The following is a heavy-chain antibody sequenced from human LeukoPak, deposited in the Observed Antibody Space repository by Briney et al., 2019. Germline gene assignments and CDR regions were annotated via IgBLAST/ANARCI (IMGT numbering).Heavy chain of an antibody. CDR2: ITGSGSRT. CDR3: AKEVGATSSYYTMDV. V-gene: IGHV3-23*01. J-gene: IGHJ6*02. CDR1: RFNFSTYA. D-gene: IGHD1-26*01. Sequence: GGSLRLSCAASRFNFSTYAITWVRQAPGKGLEWVAGITGSGSRTHYADSVKGRFTISRDNSKNTLYLQMSSLRAEDMAIYYCAKEVGATSSYYTMDVWGQGTTVTVSS.